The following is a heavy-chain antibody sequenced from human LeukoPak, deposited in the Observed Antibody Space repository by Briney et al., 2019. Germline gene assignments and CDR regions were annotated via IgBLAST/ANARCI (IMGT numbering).Heavy chain of an antibody. V-gene: IGHV3-23*01. CDR3: AKVDGILSWAAEVDP. Sequence: GGSLRLSCAASVFTFSSYAMSCVRQAPGKGREGVSAISGSGGSTYDADSVKGRFTISRDNSKNTLYLQMNSLRAEDTAVYYCAKVDGILSWAAEVDPWGQGTLVTVSS. D-gene: IGHD6-19*01. CDR1: VFTFSSYA. CDR2: ISGSGGST. J-gene: IGHJ5*02.